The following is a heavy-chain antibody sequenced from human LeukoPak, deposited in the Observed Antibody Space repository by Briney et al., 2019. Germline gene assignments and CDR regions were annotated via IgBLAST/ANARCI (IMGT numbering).Heavy chain of an antibody. Sequence: GGSLRLSCVASGFTFSSYWMHWVRQAPGKGLEWVSAISGSGGSTNYADSVKGRFTISRDNSRNTLYLQMNSLRAEDTAVYYCAKDRGENSGSHANWGQGTLVTVSS. J-gene: IGHJ4*02. CDR2: ISGSGGST. V-gene: IGHV3-23*01. D-gene: IGHD1-26*01. CDR1: GFTFSSYW. CDR3: AKDRGENSGSHAN.